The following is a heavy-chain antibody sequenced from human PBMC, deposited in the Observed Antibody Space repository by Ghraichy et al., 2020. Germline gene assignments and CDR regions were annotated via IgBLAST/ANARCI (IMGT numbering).Heavy chain of an antibody. V-gene: IGHV3-53*01. CDR1: GFTVSDHY. CDR2: IYSSGNT. CDR3: AGERVEVAGISLDVFDI. J-gene: IGHJ3*02. Sequence: GGSLRLSCAASGFTVSDHYMTWVRQAPGKGLEWVSVIYSSGNTYYADSVKGRFTIFRDSSRNTVYFQMNSLRVDDTAAYFCAGERVEVAGISLDVFDIWGQGKVVTV. D-gene: IGHD2-21*01.